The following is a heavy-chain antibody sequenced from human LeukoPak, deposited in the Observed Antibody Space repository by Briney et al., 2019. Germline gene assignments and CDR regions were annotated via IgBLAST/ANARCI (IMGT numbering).Heavy chain of an antibody. J-gene: IGHJ6*02. V-gene: IGHV4-59*01. CDR1: GGSFSTYY. CDR2: IYYSGST. D-gene: IGHD2-15*01. Sequence: PSQTLSLTCTVSGGSFSTYYWSWIRQPPGKGLEWIGYIYYSGSTNYNPSLKSRVTISVDTSKNQFSLKLSSVTAADTAVYYCARVGVLAYCSGGSCYERNGMDVWGQGTTVTVSS. CDR3: ARVGVLAYCSGGSCYERNGMDV.